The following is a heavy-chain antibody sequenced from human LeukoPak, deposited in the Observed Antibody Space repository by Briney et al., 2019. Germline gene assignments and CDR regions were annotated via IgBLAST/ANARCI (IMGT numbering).Heavy chain of an antibody. D-gene: IGHD2-2*01. V-gene: IGHV1-18*01. CDR3: ARVSLVLLSAGFDY. CDR1: GYTFTSYD. Sequence: EASVKVSCKASGYTFTSYDISWVRQAPGQGLEWMGWISAYNGNTNYAQKLQGRVTMTTDTSTSTAYMELRSLRSDDTAVYYCARVSLVLLSAGFDYWGQGTLVTVSS. J-gene: IGHJ4*02. CDR2: ISAYNGNT.